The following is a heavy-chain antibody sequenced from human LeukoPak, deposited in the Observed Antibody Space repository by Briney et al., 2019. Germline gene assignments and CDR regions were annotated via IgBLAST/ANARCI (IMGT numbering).Heavy chain of an antibody. J-gene: IGHJ1*01. CDR3: ANSRKTHYDILTGYSEYFQH. D-gene: IGHD3-9*01. Sequence: PGGSLRLPCAASGFTFSSYGMHWVRQAPGKGLEWVAFIRYDGSNKYYADSVKGRFTISRDNSKNTLYLQMNSLRAEDTAVYYCANSRKTHYDILTGYSEYFQHWGQGTLVTVSS. V-gene: IGHV3-30*02. CDR1: GFTFSSYG. CDR2: IRYDGSNK.